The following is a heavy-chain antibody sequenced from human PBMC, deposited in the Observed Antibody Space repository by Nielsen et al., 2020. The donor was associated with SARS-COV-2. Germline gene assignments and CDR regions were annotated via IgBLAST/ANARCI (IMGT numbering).Heavy chain of an antibody. V-gene: IGHV4-61*08. J-gene: IGHJ4*02. CDR1: GGSISSGGYY. CDR3: ARDLDTALLVY. Sequence: SETLSLTCTVSGGSISSGGYYWSWIRQHPGKGLEWIGYIYYSGSTNYNPSLKSRVTISVDTSKNQFSLKLSSVTAADTAVYYCARDLDTALLVYWGQGTLVTVSS. CDR2: IYYSGST. D-gene: IGHD5-18*01.